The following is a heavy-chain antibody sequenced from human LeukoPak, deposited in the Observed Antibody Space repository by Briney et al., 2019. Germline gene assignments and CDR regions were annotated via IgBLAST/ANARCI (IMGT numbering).Heavy chain of an antibody. J-gene: IGHJ5*02. V-gene: IGHV1-69*01. CDR2: IIPIFGTA. D-gene: IGHD6-13*01. Sequence: SVKVSCKASGGTFSSYAISWVRQAPGQGLEWMGGIIPIFGTANYAQKFQGRVTITAYESTSTAYMELSSLRSEDTAVYYCARDRRGGSSWYTNWFDPWGQGTLVTVSS. CDR1: GGTFSSYA. CDR3: ARDRRGGSSWYTNWFDP.